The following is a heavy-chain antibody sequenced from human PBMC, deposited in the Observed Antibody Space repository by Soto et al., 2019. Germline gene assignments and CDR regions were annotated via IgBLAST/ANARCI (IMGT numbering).Heavy chain of an antibody. J-gene: IGHJ4*02. CDR2: ISASNGNI. CDR1: GYTFTNYV. D-gene: IGHD6-13*01. Sequence: ASVKVSCKASGYTFTNYVISWVRQAPGQGLEWMGWISASNGNIYYGQKFQGRVTMTTDSFTSTAYMELSSLTSDDTAVYYCARALPHSSSGDSWGRGTLVTVSS. CDR3: ARALPHSSSGDS. V-gene: IGHV1-18*04.